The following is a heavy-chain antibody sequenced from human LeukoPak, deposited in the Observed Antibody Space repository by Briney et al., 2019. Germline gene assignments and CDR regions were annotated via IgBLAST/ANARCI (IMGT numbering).Heavy chain of an antibody. D-gene: IGHD3-3*01. CDR1: GFTFSSYS. CDR2: ISSSSSTI. V-gene: IGHV3-48*01. J-gene: IGHJ4*02. CDR3: ARAPFYDFWSGYYLDY. Sequence: PGGSLRLSCAASGFTFSSYSMNWVRQAPGKGLEWVSYISSSSSTIYYADSVKGRFTISRDNAKNSLYLQMNSLRAEDTAVYYCARAPFYDFWSGYYLDYWGQGTLVTVSS.